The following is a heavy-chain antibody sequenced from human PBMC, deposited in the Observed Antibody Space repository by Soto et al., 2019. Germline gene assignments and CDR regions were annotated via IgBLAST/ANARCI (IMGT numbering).Heavy chain of an antibody. Sequence: VSCKASGSTFTSSGISWVRQAPGQGLEWMGWISAYNGNTNYAQKLQGRVTMTTDTSTSTAYMELRSLRSDDTAVYYCAKEEYEYGRSTSGYSGYSGMDCWGQGPTVTVSS. D-gene: IGHD2-2*02. CDR2: ISAYNGNT. V-gene: IGHV1-18*04. CDR1: GSTFTSSG. CDR3: AKEEYEYGRSTSGYSGYSGMDC. J-gene: IGHJ6*02.